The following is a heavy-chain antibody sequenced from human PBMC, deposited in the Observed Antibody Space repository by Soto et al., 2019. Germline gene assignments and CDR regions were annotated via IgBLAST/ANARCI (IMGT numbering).Heavy chain of an antibody. CDR3: ARDSMVRGVTKDY. D-gene: IGHD3-10*01. Sequence: QVQLVQSGAEVKKPGASVTVSCKASGYSFFDYGFIWVRQAPGQGLEWMGWISANNGNTNYAHKLQGRVTLTTDTSTSTAYMELRSLRSDDTAVYYCARDSMVRGVTKDYWGQGTLVTVSS. CDR2: ISANNGNT. CDR1: GYSFFDYG. V-gene: IGHV1-18*01. J-gene: IGHJ4*02.